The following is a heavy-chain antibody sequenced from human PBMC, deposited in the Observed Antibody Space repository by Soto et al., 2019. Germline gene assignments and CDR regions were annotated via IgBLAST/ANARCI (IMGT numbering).Heavy chain of an antibody. D-gene: IGHD3-10*01. Sequence: PGGSLRVSCAASGFTFSSYAMSWVRQAPGKGLEWVSAISGSGGSTYYADSVKGRFTISRDNSKNTLYLQMNSLRAEDTAVYYCAKGRGLPGDYYYYYGMDVWGHGTTVTVSS. CDR1: GFTFSSYA. CDR2: ISGSGGST. V-gene: IGHV3-23*01. CDR3: AKGRGLPGDYYYYYGMDV. J-gene: IGHJ6*02.